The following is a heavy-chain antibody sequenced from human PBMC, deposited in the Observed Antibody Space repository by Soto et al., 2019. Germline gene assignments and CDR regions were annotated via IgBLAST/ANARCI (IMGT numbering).Heavy chain of an antibody. CDR1: DGSMNSDSSY. V-gene: IGHV4-39*01. CDR2: INHSGST. Sequence: QLQLQESGPGLVKPSETLSLTCRVSDGSMNSDSSYWGWIRQPPGKGLEWIGVINHSGSTYHNLSLKGRVTMSVDASRNQFSLKVTSMTAADTAVYYCARLGGYVSVGYYYLWDSWGQGTLVTVS. J-gene: IGHJ4*02. D-gene: IGHD3-22*01. CDR3: ARLGGYVSVGYYYLWDS.